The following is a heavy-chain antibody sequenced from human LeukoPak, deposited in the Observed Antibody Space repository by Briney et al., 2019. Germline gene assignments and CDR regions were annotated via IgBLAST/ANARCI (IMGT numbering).Heavy chain of an antibody. CDR3: ARGRAGYWFDP. V-gene: IGHV1-8*01. D-gene: IGHD6-25*01. J-gene: IGHJ5*02. CDR1: GYIFTSYE. Sequence: GASVKVSCKAFGYIFTSYEINWVRQAAGQGLEWMGWVNPDSGNTGCAQKFQGRVTMTRNTSIRTAYMELSSLGSEGTAVYYCARGRAGYWFDPWGQGTLVTVSS. CDR2: VNPDSGNT.